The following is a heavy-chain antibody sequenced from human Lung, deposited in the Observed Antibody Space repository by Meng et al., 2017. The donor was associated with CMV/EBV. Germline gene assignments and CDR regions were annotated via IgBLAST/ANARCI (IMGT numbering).Heavy chain of an antibody. J-gene: IGHJ4*02. Sequence: GESLKISCAASGFTFSTYWMSWVRQAPGKGLEWVANIKQDGSEKYYVGSVEGRFTISRDNAKNSLYLQMNSLRAEDTAVYYCASSFEYWGQGTLGTVSS. D-gene: IGHD3-10*01. CDR3: ASSFEY. V-gene: IGHV3-7*01. CDR1: GFTFSTYW. CDR2: IKQDGSEK.